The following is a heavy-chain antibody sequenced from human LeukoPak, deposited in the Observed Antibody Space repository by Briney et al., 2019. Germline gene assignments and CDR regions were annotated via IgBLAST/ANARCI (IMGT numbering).Heavy chain of an antibody. Sequence: GGSLRLSCAASGFTFSSHWMSWVRQAPGKGLEWVGNINQDGREKYHVDSVKGRFTISRDNAKNSLSLQMNGLRAEDTAVYYCARGSSGNYIGNFDYWGQGTLVTVSS. CDR3: ARGSSGNYIGNFDY. V-gene: IGHV3-7*01. D-gene: IGHD3-10*01. CDR2: INQDGREK. J-gene: IGHJ4*02. CDR1: GFTFSSHW.